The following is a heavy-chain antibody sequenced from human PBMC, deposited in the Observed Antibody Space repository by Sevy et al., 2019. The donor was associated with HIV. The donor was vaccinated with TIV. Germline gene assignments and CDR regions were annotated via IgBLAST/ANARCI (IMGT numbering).Heavy chain of an antibody. V-gene: IGHV1-18*04. Sequence: ASVKVSCKASGYTFTSYGISWVRQAPGQGLEWTGWISAYNGNTNYAQKLQGRVTMTTDTSTSTAYMELRSLRSDDTAVYYCARDRGAYDSSGYYKYYFDYWGQGTLVTVSS. D-gene: IGHD3-22*01. CDR3: ARDRGAYDSSGYYKYYFDY. CDR2: ISAYNGNT. CDR1: GYTFTSYG. J-gene: IGHJ4*02.